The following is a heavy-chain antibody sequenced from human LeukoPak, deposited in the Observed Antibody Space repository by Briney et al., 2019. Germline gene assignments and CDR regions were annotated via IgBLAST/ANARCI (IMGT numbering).Heavy chain of an antibody. J-gene: IGHJ4*02. Sequence: GGSLRLSCAASGFTFSSYSMNWVRQAPGKGLEWVSYISSSSSTIYYADSVKGRFTISRDNAKNSLSLQMNSLRAEDTAVYYCATSNYYDSSGTIHDYWGQGTLVTVSS. D-gene: IGHD3-22*01. CDR1: GFTFSSYS. CDR3: ATSNYYDSSGTIHDY. CDR2: ISSSSSTI. V-gene: IGHV3-48*01.